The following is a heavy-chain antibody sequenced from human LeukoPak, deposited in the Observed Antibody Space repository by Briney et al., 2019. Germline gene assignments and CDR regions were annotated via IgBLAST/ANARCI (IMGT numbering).Heavy chain of an antibody. CDR2: IYPGDSDT. D-gene: IGHD3-10*01. J-gene: IGHJ6*02. V-gene: IGHV5-51*01. Sequence: GESLKISCKGSGYSFTSYWIGWVRQMPGKGLEWIGIIYPGDSDTRYSPSFQGQVTISADKSISTAYLQWSSLKASDTAMYYCARLHGWFGELLGYYYYYGMDVWGQGTTVTVSS. CDR3: ARLHGWFGELLGYYYYYGMDV. CDR1: GYSFTSYW.